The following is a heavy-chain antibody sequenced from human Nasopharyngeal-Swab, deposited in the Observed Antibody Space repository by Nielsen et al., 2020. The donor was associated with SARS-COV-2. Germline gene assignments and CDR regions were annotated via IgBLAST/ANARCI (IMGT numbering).Heavy chain of an antibody. Sequence: WIRQPPGKGLEWVSYISSSSSYTNYADSVKGRFTISRDNSKNTLYLQMNCLRAEDTAVYYCAKLIEEGSGSYYALYYYYGMDVWGQGTTVTVSS. J-gene: IGHJ6*02. CDR3: AKLIEEGSGSYYALYYYYGMDV. V-gene: IGHV3-11*06. CDR2: ISSSSSYT. D-gene: IGHD3-10*01.